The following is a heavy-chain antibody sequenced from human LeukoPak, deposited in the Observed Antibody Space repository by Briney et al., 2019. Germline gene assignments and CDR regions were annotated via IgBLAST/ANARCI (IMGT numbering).Heavy chain of an antibody. V-gene: IGHV4-4*02. J-gene: IGHJ3*01. D-gene: IGHD3-22*01. Sequence: SETLSLTCGVSGGSISSSNWWSWVRQPPGKGLEWIGEIYHSGSTNYNPSLRSRVTISVDKSKNQFSLKLSSVTAADTAVYYCARSTGDYYDSMENAFDVWGQGTKVTVSS. CDR1: GGSISSSNW. CDR2: IYHSGST. CDR3: ARSTGDYYDSMENAFDV.